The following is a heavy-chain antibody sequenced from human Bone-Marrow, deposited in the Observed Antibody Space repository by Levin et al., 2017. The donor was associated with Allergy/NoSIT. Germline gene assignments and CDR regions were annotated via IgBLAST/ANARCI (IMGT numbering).Heavy chain of an antibody. CDR1: GFTFSSYE. D-gene: IGHD3-10*01. V-gene: IGHV3-48*03. CDR2: ISSSGSTI. Sequence: GESLKISCAASGFTFSSYEMNWVRQAPGKGLEWVSYISSSGSTIYYADSVKGRFTISRDNAKNSLYLQMNSLRAEDTAVYYCATLAYGSGSYYNARWFDPWGQGTLVTVSS. J-gene: IGHJ5*02. CDR3: ATLAYGSGSYYNARWFDP.